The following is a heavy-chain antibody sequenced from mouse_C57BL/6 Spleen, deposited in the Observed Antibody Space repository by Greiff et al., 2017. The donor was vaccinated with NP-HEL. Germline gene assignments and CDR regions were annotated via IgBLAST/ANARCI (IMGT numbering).Heavy chain of an antibody. V-gene: IGHV1-26*01. D-gene: IGHD3-3*01. CDR1: GYTFTDYY. CDR3: ARRGRGWYFDV. J-gene: IGHJ1*03. Sequence: EVQLQQSGPELVKPGASVKISCKASGYTFTDYYMNWVKQSHGKSLEWIGDINPNNGGTSYNQKFKAKATLTVDKSSSTAYMELRSLTSEDSAVYYCARRGRGWYFDVWGTGTTVTVSS. CDR2: INPNNGGT.